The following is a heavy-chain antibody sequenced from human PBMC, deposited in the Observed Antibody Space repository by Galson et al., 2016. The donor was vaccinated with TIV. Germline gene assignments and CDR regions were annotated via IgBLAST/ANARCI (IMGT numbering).Heavy chain of an antibody. J-gene: IGHJ6*03. CDR1: GYTFRDYS. Sequence: SVKVSCKASGYTFRDYSINWVRQAPGQGLEWMGRINPNNAGTNYAQNLQGRVTMTRDTSISTAYMELSRLRSDDTAVYFCARDRDHDDTGPYNDYYIDDRGKGATVTVSS. CDR3: ARDRDHDDTGPYNDYYIDD. D-gene: IGHD2-8*02. V-gene: IGHV1-2*06. CDR2: INPNNAGT.